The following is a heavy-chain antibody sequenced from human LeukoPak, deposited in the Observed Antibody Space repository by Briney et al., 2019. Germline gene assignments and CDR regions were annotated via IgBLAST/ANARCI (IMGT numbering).Heavy chain of an antibody. V-gene: IGHV3-7*01. CDR1: GFTFSSYW. CDR2: IKQDGSEE. J-gene: IGHJ4*02. Sequence: GGSLRLSCAASGFTFSSYWMSWVRQAPGKGLEWVANIKQDGSEEYYVDSVKGRFTISRDNAKNSSYLQMNSLRAEDKGVYYCARTPNWGSPWGLFDYWGRGTLVTVSS. D-gene: IGHD7-27*01. CDR3: ARTPNWGSPWGLFDY.